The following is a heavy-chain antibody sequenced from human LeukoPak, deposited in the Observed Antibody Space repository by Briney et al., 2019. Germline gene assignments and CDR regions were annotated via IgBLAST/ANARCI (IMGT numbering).Heavy chain of an antibody. J-gene: IGHJ4*02. D-gene: IGHD3-22*01. V-gene: IGHV3-48*02. CDR2: ISGSGSII. CDR3: ARDSTMGSGYYLIDY. CDR1: GFTFSSYS. Sequence: PGGSLRLSCIASGFTFSSYSMYWVCQAPGKGLEWVSYISGSGSIIYYADSVKGRFTISRDNAKNSLYLQMNSLRDEDTAVYYCARDSTMGSGYYLIDYWGQGTLVTVSS.